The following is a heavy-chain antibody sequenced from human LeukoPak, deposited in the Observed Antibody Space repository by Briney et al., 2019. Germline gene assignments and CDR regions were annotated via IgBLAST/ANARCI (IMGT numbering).Heavy chain of an antibody. D-gene: IGHD5-18*01. CDR2: IIPILGIA. V-gene: IGHV1-69*04. Sequence: SVKVSCKASGGTFSSYAISWVRQAPGQGLEWMGRIIPILGIANYAQKFQGRDTITADKSTSTAYMELSNLRSEDTAVYYCARDLRGYSYGKLDYWGQGTLVTVSS. J-gene: IGHJ4*02. CDR1: GGTFSSYA. CDR3: ARDLRGYSYGKLDY.